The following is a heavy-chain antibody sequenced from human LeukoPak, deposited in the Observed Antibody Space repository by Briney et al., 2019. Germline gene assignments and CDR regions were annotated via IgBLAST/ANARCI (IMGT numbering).Heavy chain of an antibody. CDR3: AVDCSSTSCYDLYY. D-gene: IGHD2-2*01. V-gene: IGHV3-7*02. CDR2: IKQDGSEK. CDR1: GFTFSRYW. Sequence: GGSLRLSCAVSGFTFSRYWVSWVRQAPGKGLEWVANIKQDGSEKYYVDSVKGRFAISRDNVKNSLYLQMNSLRAEDTAVYYCAVDCSSTSCYDLYYWGQGTLVTVSS. J-gene: IGHJ4*02.